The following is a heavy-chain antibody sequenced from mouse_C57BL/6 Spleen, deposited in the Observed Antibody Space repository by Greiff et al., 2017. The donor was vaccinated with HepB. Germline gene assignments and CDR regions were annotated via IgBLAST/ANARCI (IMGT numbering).Heavy chain of an antibody. CDR3: ARAITTVVATFDY. Sequence: QVQLQQPGAELVKPGASVKLSCKASGYTFTSYWMHWVKQRPGRGLEWIGRIDTNSGGTKYNEKFKSKATLTVDKPSSTAYMQLSSLTSEDSAVYYCARAITTVVATFDYWGQGTTLTVSS. D-gene: IGHD1-1*01. J-gene: IGHJ2*01. CDR2: IDTNSGGT. CDR1: GYTFTSYW. V-gene: IGHV1-72*01.